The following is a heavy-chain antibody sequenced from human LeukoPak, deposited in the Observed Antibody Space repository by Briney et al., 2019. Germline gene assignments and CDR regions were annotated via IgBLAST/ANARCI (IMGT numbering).Heavy chain of an antibody. J-gene: IGHJ4*02. D-gene: IGHD6-13*01. Sequence: GASVKVSCKASGGTFSSYAISWVRQAPGQGLEWMGGIIPIFGTANYAQKFQGRVTITADKSTSAAYMELSSLRSEDTAVYYCARTLAGPDYFDYWGQGTLVTVSS. CDR3: ARTLAGPDYFDY. CDR1: GGTFSSYA. CDR2: IIPIFGTA. V-gene: IGHV1-69*06.